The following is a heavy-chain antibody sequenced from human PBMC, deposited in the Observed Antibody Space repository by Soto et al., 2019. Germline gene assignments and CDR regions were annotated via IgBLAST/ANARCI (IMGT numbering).Heavy chain of an antibody. D-gene: IGHD3-10*01. Sequence: QIQLVQSGAEVKKAGASVKVSCKASGYTFTNYGISWVRQALGQGLEWMGWISAYNDNTNYAQKSQGRVTLTTDTSTRRAYMELRSLTSDDTAVYYCARDGHYYGSGSYSPPRYYGMDVWGQGTTVTVFS. CDR1: GYTFTNYG. CDR2: ISAYNDNT. V-gene: IGHV1-18*01. J-gene: IGHJ6*02. CDR3: ARDGHYYGSGSYSPPRYYGMDV.